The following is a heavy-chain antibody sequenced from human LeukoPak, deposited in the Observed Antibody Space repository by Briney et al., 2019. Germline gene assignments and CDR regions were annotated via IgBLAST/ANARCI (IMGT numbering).Heavy chain of an antibody. V-gene: IGHV4-34*01. D-gene: IGHD6-13*01. CDR3: ARVDTIAAAGT. Sequence: SETLSLTCAVYGGSFSGYYWSWIRQPPGKWLEWIGEINHSGSTNYNPSLKSRVTISVDTSKNQFSLKLSSVTAADTAVYYCARVDTIAAAGTWGQGTLVTVSS. CDR2: INHSGST. J-gene: IGHJ4*02. CDR1: GGSFSGYY.